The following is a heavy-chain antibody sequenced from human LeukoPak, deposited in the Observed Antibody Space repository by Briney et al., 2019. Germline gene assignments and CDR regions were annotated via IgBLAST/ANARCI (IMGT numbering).Heavy chain of an antibody. J-gene: IGHJ5*02. V-gene: IGHV3-21*01. CDR2: ISSSSTYI. Sequence: GGSLRLSCAASGFTFSSYSMTWVRQAPGKGLEWVPSISSSSTYIYYADSVRGRFTISRDNAKNSLFLQMNSLRAEDTAVYYCARVGGSSSRWFDPWGQGTLVTVSS. CDR3: ARVGGSSSRWFDP. CDR1: GFTFSSYS. D-gene: IGHD6-6*01.